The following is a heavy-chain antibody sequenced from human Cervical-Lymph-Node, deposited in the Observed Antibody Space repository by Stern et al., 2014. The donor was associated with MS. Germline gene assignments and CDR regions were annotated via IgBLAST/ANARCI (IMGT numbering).Heavy chain of an antibody. D-gene: IGHD3-22*01. CDR2: ISAYNGNT. V-gene: IGHV1-18*01. Sequence: VQLVESGAEVQKPGASVKVSCKTSGYTFIRYGISWVRQAPGQGLEWMGWISAYNGNTKYAQKLQGRVTMTKDTSTSTVYMELRSLRSDDTAVYYCARERYHDNSVDYWGQGTLVTVSS. J-gene: IGHJ4*02. CDR1: GYTFIRYG. CDR3: ARERYHDNSVDY.